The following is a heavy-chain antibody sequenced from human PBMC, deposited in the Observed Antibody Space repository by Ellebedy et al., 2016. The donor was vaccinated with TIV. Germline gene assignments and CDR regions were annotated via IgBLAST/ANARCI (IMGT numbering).Heavy chain of an antibody. D-gene: IGHD4-17*01. Sequence: MPSETLSLTCTVSGGSISSSSYYRGWIRQPPGKGLEWIGSIYYSGSTYYNPSLKSRVTISVDTSKNQFSLKLSSVTAADTAVYYCARQTNYGDYGDFDYWGQGTLVTVSS. CDR1: GGSISSSSYY. CDR3: ARQTNYGDYGDFDY. J-gene: IGHJ4*02. V-gene: IGHV4-39*01. CDR2: IYYSGST.